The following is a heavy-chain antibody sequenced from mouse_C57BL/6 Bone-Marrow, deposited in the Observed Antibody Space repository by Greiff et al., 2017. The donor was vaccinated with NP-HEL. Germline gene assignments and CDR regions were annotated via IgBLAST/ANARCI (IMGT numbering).Heavy chain of an antibody. V-gene: IGHV1-82*01. D-gene: IGHD1-2*01. CDR1: GYAFSSSW. Sequence: QVQLQQSGPELVKPGASVKISCKASGYAFSSSWVNWVKQRPGKGLEWIGRIYPGDGDTNYNGKFKGKATLTADKSSSTAYMQLSSLTSEDSAVCFCARGLRPPGYFDVWGTGTTVTVSS. CDR2: IYPGDGDT. J-gene: IGHJ1*03. CDR3: ARGLRPPGYFDV.